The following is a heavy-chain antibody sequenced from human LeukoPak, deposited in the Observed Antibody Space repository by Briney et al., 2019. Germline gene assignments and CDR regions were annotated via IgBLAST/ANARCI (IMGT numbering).Heavy chain of an antibody. V-gene: IGHV3-53*01. CDR1: GFTVSSNY. Sequence: GGSLRLSCAASGFTVSSNYMSWVRQAPGKGLEWVSVIYSGGSTYYADSVKGRFTISRDNSKNTLYLQMNSLRDEDTAVYYCARGSRYYEAFDYWGQGTLVTVSS. D-gene: IGHD3-22*01. CDR2: IYSGGST. J-gene: IGHJ4*02. CDR3: ARGSRYYEAFDY.